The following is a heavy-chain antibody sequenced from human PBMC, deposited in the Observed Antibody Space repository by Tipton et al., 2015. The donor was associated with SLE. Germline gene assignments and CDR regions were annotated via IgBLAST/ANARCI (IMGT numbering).Heavy chain of an antibody. J-gene: IGHJ6*02. CDR2: VSYAGST. CDR3: ARAREYEMPLPLFMDV. V-gene: IGHV4-59*01. Sequence: LRLSCAVSGGSFSGYYWSWIRQPPGKGLEWIGYVSYAGSTNYNPSLESRVTMSVDTSKNQFSLKLYSVTAADTAVYYCARAREYEMPLPLFMDVWGQGATVTVSS. D-gene: IGHD2/OR15-2a*01. CDR1: GGSFSGYY.